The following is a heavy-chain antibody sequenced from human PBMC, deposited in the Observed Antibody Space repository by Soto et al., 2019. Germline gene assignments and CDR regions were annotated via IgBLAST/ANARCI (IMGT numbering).Heavy chain of an antibody. Sequence: QVQLVQSGAEVKRPGSSVKLSCKASGGTFTYYGISWVRQAPGQGLGWMGGIIPIIGPATYAQKFQGRVTITADQSTSTAYMELSSLGSEDTALYYCARDLGTTIAGPPRRETYGGLDPWGQGTLVTVSS. CDR2: IIPIIGPA. CDR1: GGTFTYYG. V-gene: IGHV1-69*01. J-gene: IGHJ5*02. CDR3: ARDLGTTIAGPPRRETYGGLDP. D-gene: IGHD3-22*01.